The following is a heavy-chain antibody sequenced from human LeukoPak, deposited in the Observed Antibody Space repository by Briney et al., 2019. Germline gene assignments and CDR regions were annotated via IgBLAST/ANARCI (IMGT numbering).Heavy chain of an antibody. CDR3: ARVPKSRRSNEGDYFDY. CDR1: GYIFTTFY. V-gene: IGHV1-46*01. CDR2: LNPSGGST. Sequence: ASVTVSCKASGYIFTTFYIHWVRQAPGQGLEWMGILNPSGGSTTYAQKFRGRVTMTRDTSTTTVYMELSGLRSEDTGVYYCARVPKSRRSNEGDYFDYWGQGTLVTVSS. J-gene: IGHJ4*02. D-gene: IGHD1-1*01.